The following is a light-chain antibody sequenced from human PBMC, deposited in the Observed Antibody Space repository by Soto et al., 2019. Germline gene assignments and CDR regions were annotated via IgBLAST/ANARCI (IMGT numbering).Light chain of an antibody. CDR1: GSNIGAGYD. Sequence: QPVLTQPPSVSGAPGQRVTITCTGTGSNIGAGYDVHWYQQLPRAAPSLLIYGNTNRPSGVPDRFSGSKSDTSASLAITGLQAEDEADYYCQSHDSNLSGSVFGTGTKVTVL. CDR2: GNT. J-gene: IGLJ1*01. CDR3: QSHDSNLSGSV. V-gene: IGLV1-40*01.